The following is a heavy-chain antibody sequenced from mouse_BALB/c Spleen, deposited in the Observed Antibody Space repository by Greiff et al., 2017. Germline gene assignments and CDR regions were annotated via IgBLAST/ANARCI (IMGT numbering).Heavy chain of an antibody. V-gene: IGHV1-15*01. CDR1: GYTFTDYE. J-gene: IGHJ2*01. CDR3: TRDSLDY. CDR2: IDPETGGT. Sequence: LVESGAELVRPGASVTLSCKASGYTFTDYEMHWVKQTPVHGLEWIGAIDPETGGTAYNQKFKGKATLTADKSSSTAYMELRSLTSEDSAVYYCTRDSLDYWGQGTTLTVSS.